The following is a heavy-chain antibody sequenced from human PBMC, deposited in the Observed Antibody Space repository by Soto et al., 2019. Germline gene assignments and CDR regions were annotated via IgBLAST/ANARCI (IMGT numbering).Heavy chain of an antibody. D-gene: IGHD6-13*01. J-gene: IGHJ4*02. CDR2: IIPYYNTL. CDR3: ASGASRWYPYFFDS. CDR1: EGTFNSYA. V-gene: IGHV1-69*01. Sequence: QAQVVQSGAEVRKPGSSVKLSCKASEGTFNSYAIAWVRQAPGQGLEWMGGIIPYYNTLNYAQKFQDRVTITADDSTNTVYMELSSLRANDTAVYFCASGASRWYPYFFDSWAQGTLVTVSS.